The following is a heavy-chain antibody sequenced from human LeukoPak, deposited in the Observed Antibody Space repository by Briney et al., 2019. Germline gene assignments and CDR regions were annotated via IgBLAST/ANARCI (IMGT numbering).Heavy chain of an antibody. V-gene: IGHV6-1*01. D-gene: IGHD2-15*01. CDR3: VRAAVVVLATMFDY. CDR1: GDSVSSNSVA. CDR2: TYHRSKWFN. J-gene: IGHJ4*02. Sequence: SQTLSLTCAISGDSVSSNSVAWNWFRQSPSRGLEWLGRTYHRSKWFNEYAFSVKSRLTIYRDTSNNQFSLVLNSVTPEDTAVYYCVRAAVVVLATMFDYWGQGTLVTVSS.